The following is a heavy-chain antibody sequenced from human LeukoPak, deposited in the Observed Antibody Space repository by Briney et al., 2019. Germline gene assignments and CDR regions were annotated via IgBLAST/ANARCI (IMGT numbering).Heavy chain of an antibody. Sequence: SETLSLTCAVYGGSFSGYYWSWIRQPPGKGLEWIGEINHSGSTNYNPSLKSRVTISVDTSKNQFSLKLSSVTAADTAVYYCARYSSGWYPYYFDYWGQGTLVTVSS. V-gene: IGHV4-34*01. CDR2: INHSGST. CDR1: GGSFSGYY. CDR3: ARYSSGWYPYYFDY. J-gene: IGHJ4*02. D-gene: IGHD6-19*01.